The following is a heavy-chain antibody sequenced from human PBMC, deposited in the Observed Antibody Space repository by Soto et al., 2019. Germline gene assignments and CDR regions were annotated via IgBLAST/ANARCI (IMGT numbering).Heavy chain of an antibody. CDR2: IYSGGST. J-gene: IGHJ1*01. Sequence: EVQLVESGGGLVQPGGSLRLSCAASGFTVSSNYMSWVRQAPGKGLEWVSAIYSGGSTYYAASVKGRLTISRDNSKNTLYLHMNSVRAEVAAVYYCASGEPYSRSSYFQNWGQGTLVTVSS. D-gene: IGHD6-13*01. CDR3: ASGEPYSRSSYFQN. V-gene: IGHV3-66*01. CDR1: GFTVSSNY.